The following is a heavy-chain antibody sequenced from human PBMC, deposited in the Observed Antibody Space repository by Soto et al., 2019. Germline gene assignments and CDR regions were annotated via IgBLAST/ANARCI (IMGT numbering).Heavy chain of an antibody. CDR3: ARGFRRGGSYYDY. Sequence: PSETLSLTCAVYGGSFSGYYWSWIRQPPGKGLEWIGEINQSGSTNNNPSLKSRVTMSVDMSKNQFSLKLSSVTAADTAVYYCARGFRRGGSYYDYWGQGTLVTVSS. J-gene: IGHJ4*02. CDR1: GGSFSGYY. D-gene: IGHD1-26*01. CDR2: INQSGST. V-gene: IGHV4-34*01.